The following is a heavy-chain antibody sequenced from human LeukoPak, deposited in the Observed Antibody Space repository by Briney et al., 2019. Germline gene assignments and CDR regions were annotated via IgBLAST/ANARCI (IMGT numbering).Heavy chain of an antibody. CDR3: ARDAPVGIAAAGQNPSPGYYYYGMDV. J-gene: IGHJ6*02. CDR1: GFTFSIYW. Sequence: GGSLRLSCAASGFTFSIYWMSWVRQAPGKGLEWVANIKQDGSEKYYVDSVKGRFTISRDNAKNSLYLQMNSLRAEDTAVYYCARDAPVGIAAAGQNPSPGYYYYGMDVWGQGTTVTVSS. V-gene: IGHV3-7*01. CDR2: IKQDGSEK. D-gene: IGHD6-13*01.